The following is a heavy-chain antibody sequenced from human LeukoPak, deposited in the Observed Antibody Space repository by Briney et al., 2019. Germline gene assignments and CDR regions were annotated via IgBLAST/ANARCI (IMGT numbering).Heavy chain of an antibody. CDR2: IIPIFGTA. CDR3: ARDCCSSTSCYIVACLDY. Sequence: SVKVSCKASGGTFSSYAISWVRQAPGQGLEWMGGIIPIFGTANYAQKFQGRVTITTDESTSTAYMELSSLRSEDTAVYYCARDCCSSTSCYIVACLDYWGQGTLVTVSS. D-gene: IGHD2-2*02. V-gene: IGHV1-69*05. CDR1: GGTFSSYA. J-gene: IGHJ4*02.